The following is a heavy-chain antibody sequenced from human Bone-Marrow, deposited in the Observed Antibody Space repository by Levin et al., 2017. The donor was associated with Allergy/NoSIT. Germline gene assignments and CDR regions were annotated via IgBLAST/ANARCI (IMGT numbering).Heavy chain of an antibody. CDR3: ASDIVVVPAAIGNLWFDY. CDR1: GFTFSSYS. J-gene: IGHJ4*02. V-gene: IGHV3-21*01. D-gene: IGHD2-2*01. CDR2: ISSSSSYI. Sequence: GGSLRLSCAASGFTFSSYSMNWVRQAPGKGLEWVSSISSSSSYIYYADSVKGRFTISRDNAKNSLYLQMNSLRAEDTAVYYCASDIVVVPAAIGNLWFDYWGQGTLVTVSS.